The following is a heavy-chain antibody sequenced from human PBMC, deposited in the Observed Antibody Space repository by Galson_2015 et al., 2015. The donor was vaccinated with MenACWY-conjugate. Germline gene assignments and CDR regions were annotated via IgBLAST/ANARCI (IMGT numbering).Heavy chain of an antibody. CDR1: GFTFSSYW. J-gene: IGHJ5*02. D-gene: IGHD3-3*01. Sequence: SLRLSCAASGFTFSSYWMTWVRQAPGKGLEWVANIKPDGSDKYYVDSVEGRFTISRDNAKNSLYLQMNSLRAEDTAVYYCETKSGPWGQGTQVTVSS. CDR2: IKPDGSDK. CDR3: ETKSGP. V-gene: IGHV3-7*03.